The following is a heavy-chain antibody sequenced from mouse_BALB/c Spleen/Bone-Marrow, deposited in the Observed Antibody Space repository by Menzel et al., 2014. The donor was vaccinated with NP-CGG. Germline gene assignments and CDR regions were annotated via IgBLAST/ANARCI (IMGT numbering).Heavy chain of an antibody. Sequence: QVQLQQPGAELVKPGAPVKLSCRASGYTFTNYYMYWVKQRPGQGLEWVGEINPSNGGTNFNEKFKSKATLTVDKSSSTAYMQLSSLTSEDSAVYYCTRLPHWGQGTSVTVSS. CDR3: TRLPH. CDR1: GYTFTNYY. CDR2: INPSNGGT. D-gene: IGHD5-1*01. V-gene: IGHV1S81*02. J-gene: IGHJ4*01.